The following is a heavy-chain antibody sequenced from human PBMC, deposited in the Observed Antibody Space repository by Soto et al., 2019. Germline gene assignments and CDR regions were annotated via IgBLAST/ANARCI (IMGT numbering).Heavy chain of an antibody. CDR2: INHSGST. J-gene: IGHJ4*02. CDR1: GGSFSGYY. D-gene: IGHD5-12*01. Sequence: SETLSLTCAVYGGSFSGYYWSWIRQPPGKGLEWIGEINHSGSTNYNPSLKSRVTISVDTSKNQFSLKLSSVTAADTAVYYCAIEKSQRGYTGYDHFDYWGQGTLVTVSS. V-gene: IGHV4-34*01. CDR3: AIEKSQRGYTGYDHFDY.